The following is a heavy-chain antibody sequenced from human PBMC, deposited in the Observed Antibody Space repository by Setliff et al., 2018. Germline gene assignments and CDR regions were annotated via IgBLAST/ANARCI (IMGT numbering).Heavy chain of an antibody. V-gene: IGHV3-30*04. D-gene: IGHD2-15*01. CDR1: GFTFSSYS. CDR2: VSHDENTK. Sequence: GGSLRLSCAASGFTFSSYSIHWVRQAPGKGLEWVAVVSHDENTKYYADSVKDRFIISRDNSKNTVYLQMNSLRPEDTAVYYCARTCSGSGCYAGLESWGQGTPVTVSS. J-gene: IGHJ4*02. CDR3: ARTCSGSGCYAGLES.